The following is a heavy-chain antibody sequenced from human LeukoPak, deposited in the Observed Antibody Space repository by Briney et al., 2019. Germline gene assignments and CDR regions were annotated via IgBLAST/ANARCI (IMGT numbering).Heavy chain of an antibody. Sequence: GGSLRLSCAASGFTFSCSGIHWVRQASGKGLEWVGRIRDKANSYATAYTASVKGRFTISRDDSKNTAYLQMNSLKTEDTALYYCTFIAVTGPGYWGQGTLVTVSS. D-gene: IGHD6-19*01. CDR2: IRDKANSYAT. CDR3: TFIAVTGPGY. V-gene: IGHV3-73*01. CDR1: GFTFSCSG. J-gene: IGHJ4*02.